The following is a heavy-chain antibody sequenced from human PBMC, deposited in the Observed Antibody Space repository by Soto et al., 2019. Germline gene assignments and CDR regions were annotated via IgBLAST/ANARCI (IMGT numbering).Heavy chain of an antibody. D-gene: IGHD3-22*01. CDR3: ARDRRARYYYGSSGYYIPADAFDI. Sequence: EVQLVESGGGLVQPGGSLRLSCAASGFTFSSYSMNWVRQAPGKGLEWVSYVSSSSSTIYYADSVKGRFTISRDNAKNSLYLQMNSLRDEDTAVYYCARDRRARYYYGSSGYYIPADAFDIWGQGTMVTVSS. V-gene: IGHV3-48*02. CDR2: VSSSSSTI. CDR1: GFTFSSYS. J-gene: IGHJ3*02.